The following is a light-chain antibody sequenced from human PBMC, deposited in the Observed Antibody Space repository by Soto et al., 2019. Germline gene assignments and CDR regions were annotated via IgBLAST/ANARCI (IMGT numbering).Light chain of an antibody. CDR2: DAS. Sequence: EIVLTQSPATLSLSLGERATLSCRASQSVGSYLAWYQQKPGQAPRLLIYDASNRATDIPARFSGSGSGTDFTLTISSLEPEDSAVYYCQQRNNWSFGQGTRLEI. V-gene: IGKV3-11*01. CDR3: QQRNNWS. CDR1: QSVGSY. J-gene: IGKJ5*01.